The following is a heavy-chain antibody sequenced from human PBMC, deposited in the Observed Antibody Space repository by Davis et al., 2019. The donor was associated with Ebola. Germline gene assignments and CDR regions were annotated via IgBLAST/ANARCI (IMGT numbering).Heavy chain of an antibody. J-gene: IGHJ6*02. V-gene: IGHV4-34*01. CDR2: INHSGST. CDR1: GGSFSGYY. CDR3: ARPARIRFLSYGMDV. Sequence: PSETLSLTCAVYGGSFSGYYWSWIRQPPGKGLEWIGEINHSGSTNYNPSLKSRVTISVDTSKNQFSLKLSSVTAADTAVYYCARPARIRFLSYGMDVWGQGTTVTVSS. D-gene: IGHD3-3*01.